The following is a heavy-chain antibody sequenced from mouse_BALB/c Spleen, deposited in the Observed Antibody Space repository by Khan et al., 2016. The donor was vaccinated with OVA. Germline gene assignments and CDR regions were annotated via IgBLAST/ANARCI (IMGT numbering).Heavy chain of an antibody. Sequence: EVELVESGGGLVKPGGSLKLSCAASGFTFSDYYMYWVRQTPEKRLEWVATISDGTTSIYYPDNVKGRFTIYRDNAKNNLYLQMSSLKSEDTAMYYCTRGYYGDPFAYWGQGTRVTVSA. CDR1: GFTFSDYY. V-gene: IGHV5-4*02. D-gene: IGHD2-13*01. J-gene: IGHJ3*01. CDR2: ISDGTTSI. CDR3: TRGYYGDPFAY.